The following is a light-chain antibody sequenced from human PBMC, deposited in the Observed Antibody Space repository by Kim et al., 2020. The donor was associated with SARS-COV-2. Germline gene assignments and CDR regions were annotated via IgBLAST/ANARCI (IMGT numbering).Light chain of an antibody. J-gene: IGKJ2*03. V-gene: IGKV1-12*01. CDR1: QGSSSW. CDR2: AAS. CDR3: QQANSFPYS. Sequence: SAPVGDVVTIPCRASQGSSSWLAWYQQKPGKAPKLLTNAASSLQSGVPSRFSGSGSGTEFTLTISSLQPEDFATYYCQQANSFPYSFGQGTKLEIK.